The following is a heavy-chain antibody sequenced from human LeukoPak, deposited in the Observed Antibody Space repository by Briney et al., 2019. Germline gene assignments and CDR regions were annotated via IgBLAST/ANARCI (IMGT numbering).Heavy chain of an antibody. V-gene: IGHV3-23*01. CDR2: VSGTGGRT. J-gene: IGHJ5*02. Sequence: GGSLRLSCAASGFTFSTYAMSWVRQAPGKGLEWVSVVSGTGGRTYYADSVKGRFTISRDNSKNTLYLQMNSLRAEDTAVYYCARVGGGTSGSNWSAPGGQGPLVTVSS. D-gene: IGHD4-23*01. CDR1: GFTFSTYA. CDR3: ARVGGGTSGSNWSAP.